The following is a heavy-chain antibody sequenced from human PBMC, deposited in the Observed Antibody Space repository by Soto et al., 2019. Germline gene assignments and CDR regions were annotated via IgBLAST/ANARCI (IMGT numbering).Heavy chain of an antibody. CDR3: ARGNVVVVAARYNWFDP. CDR1: GGSISSGDYY. D-gene: IGHD2-15*01. Sequence: SETLSLTCTVSGGSISSGDYYWSWIRQPPGKGLEWIGYIYYSGSTYYNPSLKSRVTISVDTSKNQFSLKLSSVTAADTSVYYFARGNVVVVAARYNWFDPWGQGTLVTVSS. J-gene: IGHJ5*02. CDR2: IYYSGST. V-gene: IGHV4-30-4*01.